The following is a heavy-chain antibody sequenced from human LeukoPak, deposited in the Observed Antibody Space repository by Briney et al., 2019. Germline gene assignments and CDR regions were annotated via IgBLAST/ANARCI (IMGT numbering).Heavy chain of an antibody. V-gene: IGHV3-30*04. D-gene: IGHD5-24*01. Sequence: SGGSLRLSCAASGFTFSSYAMHWVRQAPGKGLEWVAVISYDGSNKYYADSVKGRFTISRDNSKNTLYLQMNSLRAEDTAVYYCARDFPLGDGYNYAFGDYFDYWGQGTLVTVSS. CDR1: GFTFSSYA. CDR3: ARDFPLGDGYNYAFGDYFDY. CDR2: ISYDGSNK. J-gene: IGHJ4*02.